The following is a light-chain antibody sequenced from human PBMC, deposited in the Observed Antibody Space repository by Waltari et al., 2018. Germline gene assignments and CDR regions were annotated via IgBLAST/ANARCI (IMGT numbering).Light chain of an antibody. CDR2: DAS. CDR3: QQYDNLSYT. Sequence: DIQMTQSPSSLSVSVGDRVTITCQASQYISNYLNWYQQKPGKAPKLLIYDASNLQTGVPSRFSGSGSGTDFTFTISSLQPEDIATYYCQQYDNLSYTFGQGTKLQIK. J-gene: IGKJ2*01. V-gene: IGKV1-33*01. CDR1: QYISNY.